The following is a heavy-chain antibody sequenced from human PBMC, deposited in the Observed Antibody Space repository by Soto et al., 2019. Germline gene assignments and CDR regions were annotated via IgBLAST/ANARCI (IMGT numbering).Heavy chain of an antibody. D-gene: IGHD2-15*01. J-gene: IGHJ6*03. CDR3: ARENAARYYYIDV. CDR1: GERYTSYG. CDR2: ISAYNGNT. V-gene: IGHV1-18*01. Sequence: PAKASWEARGERYTSYGRRWVRQASGQGLEWMGWISAYNGNTNYAQKLQGRVTMTTDTSTSTAYMELRSLRSDDTAFYYCARENAARYYYIDVWGKGTSVSVSS.